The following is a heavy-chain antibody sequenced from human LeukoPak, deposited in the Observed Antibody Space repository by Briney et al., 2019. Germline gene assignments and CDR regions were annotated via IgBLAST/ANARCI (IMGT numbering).Heavy chain of an antibody. CDR1: GGSFSGYY. CDR2: INHSGST. Sequence: SETLSLTCAVYGGSFSGYYWSWIRQPPGKGLEWIGEINHSGSTNYNPSLKSRVTISVDTSKNQFSLKLSSVTAADTAVYYCASPRGGGDGYKFDYWGPGTLVTVSS. J-gene: IGHJ4*02. CDR3: ASPRGGGDGYKFDY. V-gene: IGHV4-34*01. D-gene: IGHD5-24*01.